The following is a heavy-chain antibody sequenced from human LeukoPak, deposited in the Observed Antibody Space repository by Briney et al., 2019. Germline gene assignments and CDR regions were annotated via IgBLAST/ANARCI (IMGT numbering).Heavy chain of an antibody. CDR3: ARVDYYDSSGFFDY. CDR2: INWNGGST. Sequence: GGSLRLSCAASGFTFDDCGMSWVRQAPGKGLEWVSGINWNGGSTGYADSVKGRFTISRDNAKNSLYLQMNSLRAEDTALYYCARVDYYDSSGFFDYWGQGTLVTVSS. CDR1: GFTFDDCG. D-gene: IGHD3-22*01. V-gene: IGHV3-20*04. J-gene: IGHJ4*02.